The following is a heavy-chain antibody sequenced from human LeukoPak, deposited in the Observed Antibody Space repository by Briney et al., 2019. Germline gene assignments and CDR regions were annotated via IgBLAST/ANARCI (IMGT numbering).Heavy chain of an antibody. CDR3: AKKANSGSYWDFDY. Sequence: ASVKVSCKASGYTFTSYDINWVRQATGQGLEWMGWINPNSGNTDYAQKFQGRVTITRDTSISTAYMELSSLRAEDTAVYYCAKKANSGSYWDFDYWGQGTLVTVSS. D-gene: IGHD3-10*01. CDR1: GYTFTSYD. CDR2: INPNSGNT. V-gene: IGHV1-8*01. J-gene: IGHJ4*02.